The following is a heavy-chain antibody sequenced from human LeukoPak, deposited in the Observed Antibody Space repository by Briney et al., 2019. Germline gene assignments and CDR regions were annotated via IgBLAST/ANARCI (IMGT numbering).Heavy chain of an antibody. CDR1: GGSISSYY. D-gene: IGHD2-15*01. CDR3: ARILRYCSGGSCYSYFDY. V-gene: IGHV4-4*07. Sequence: SETLSLTCTVSGGSISSYYWSWIRQPAGKGLEWIGRIYTSGSTNYNPSLKSRVTMSVDTSKNQFSLELSSVTAADTAVYYCARILRYCSGGSCYSYFDYWGQGTLVTVSS. CDR2: IYTSGST. J-gene: IGHJ4*02.